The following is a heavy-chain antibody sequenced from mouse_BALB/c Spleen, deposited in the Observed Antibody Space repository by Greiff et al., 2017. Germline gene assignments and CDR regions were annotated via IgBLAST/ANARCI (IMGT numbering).Heavy chain of an antibody. J-gene: IGHJ3*01. V-gene: IGHV1S29*02. CDR1: GYTFTSYY. D-gene: IGHD2-4*01. CDR3: ARSYDYAWFAY. Sequence: VQLQQSGAELVRPGVSVKISCKGSGYTFTSYYMHWVKQSHGKSLEWIGYIDPFNGGTSYNQKFKGKATLTVDKSSSTAYMHLSSLTSEDSAVYYCARSYDYAWFAYWGQGTLVTVSA. CDR2: IDPFNGGT.